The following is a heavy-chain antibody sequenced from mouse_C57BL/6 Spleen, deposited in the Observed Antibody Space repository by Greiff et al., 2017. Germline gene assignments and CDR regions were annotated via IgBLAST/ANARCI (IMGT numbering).Heavy chain of an antibody. CDR3: ARRPYYYGSSSYFDV. V-gene: IGHV5-12*01. CDR1: GFTFSDYY. D-gene: IGHD1-1*01. CDR2: ISNGGGST. Sequence: EVQLVESGGGLVQPGGSLKLSCAASGFTFSDYYMYWVRQTPEKRLEWVAYISNGGGSTYYPDTVKGRFTISRDNAKNTLYLQMSRLKSEDTAMYYCARRPYYYGSSSYFDVWGTGTTVTVSS. J-gene: IGHJ1*03.